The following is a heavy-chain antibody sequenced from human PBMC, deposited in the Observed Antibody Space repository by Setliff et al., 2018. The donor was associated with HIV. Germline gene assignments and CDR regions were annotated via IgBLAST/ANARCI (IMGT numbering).Heavy chain of an antibody. D-gene: IGHD7-27*01. Sequence: SVKVSCKASGYTFTSYDINWVRQATGQGLEWMGWIIPFFRTTNYAQKFQGRVTVTADISTSTAYMELRSLRSDDTAVYYCARDKTGDLWYFDSWGQGTLVTVSS. V-gene: IGHV1-69*06. CDR2: IIPFFRTT. J-gene: IGHJ4*02. CDR1: GYTFTSYD. CDR3: ARDKTGDLWYFDS.